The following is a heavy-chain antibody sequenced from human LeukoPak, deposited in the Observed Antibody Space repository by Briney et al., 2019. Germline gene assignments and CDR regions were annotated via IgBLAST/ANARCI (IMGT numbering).Heavy chain of an antibody. Sequence: PGGSLRLSCAASGFTFISYAMSWVRQAPGKGLEWVAVISYDGSDKYYADSVKGRFTISRDNSKNTLYLQMNSLRAEDTAVYYCARDYYDSSGPDDYYGMDVWGQGTTVTVSS. CDR3: ARDYYDSSGPDDYYGMDV. V-gene: IGHV3-30-3*01. CDR1: GFTFISYA. J-gene: IGHJ6*02. CDR2: ISYDGSDK. D-gene: IGHD3-22*01.